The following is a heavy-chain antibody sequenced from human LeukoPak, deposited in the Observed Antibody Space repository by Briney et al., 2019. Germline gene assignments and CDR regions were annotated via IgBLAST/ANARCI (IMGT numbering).Heavy chain of an antibody. CDR3: ASWNTAMVSLLGYSSSWYWSHFDY. CDR1: GFTFSSYS. Sequence: GGSLRLSCAASGFTFSSYSMNWVRQAPGKGLEWVSSISSSSSYIYYADSVKGRFTISRDNAKNSLYLQMNSLRAEDTAVYYCASWNTAMVSLLGYSSSWYWSHFDYWGQGTLVTVSS. V-gene: IGHV3-21*01. CDR2: ISSSSSYI. D-gene: IGHD6-13*01. J-gene: IGHJ4*02.